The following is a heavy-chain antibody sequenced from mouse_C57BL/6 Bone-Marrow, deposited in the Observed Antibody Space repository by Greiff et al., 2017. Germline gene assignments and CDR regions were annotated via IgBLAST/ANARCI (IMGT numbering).Heavy chain of an antibody. CDR1: DSEVFPIAY. J-gene: IGHJ1*03. V-gene: IGHV15-2*01. Sequence: QVQLQQSGSELRSPGSSVKLSCKDFDSEVFPIAYMSWVRQKPGHGFEWIGGILPSIGRTIYGEKFEDKATLDADTLSNTAYLELNSLTSEDSAIYYCARRGDFGSSYWYFDVWGTGTTVTVSS. CDR3: ARRGDFGSSYWYFDV. CDR2: ILPSIGRT. D-gene: IGHD1-1*01.